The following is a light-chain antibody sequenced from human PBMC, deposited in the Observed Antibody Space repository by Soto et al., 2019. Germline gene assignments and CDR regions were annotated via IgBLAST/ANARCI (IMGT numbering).Light chain of an antibody. Sequence: EIVMTQSPATLSMSPGERATLSCRASQSVTSNLAWYQQKPGQAPRLLIYGASTRATGVPARFSGSGSGTEFTLTISSLQSEDFAVYYCQQYINWPPITFGQGTRLEIK. V-gene: IGKV3-15*01. CDR1: QSVTSN. CDR2: GAS. CDR3: QQYINWPPIT. J-gene: IGKJ5*01.